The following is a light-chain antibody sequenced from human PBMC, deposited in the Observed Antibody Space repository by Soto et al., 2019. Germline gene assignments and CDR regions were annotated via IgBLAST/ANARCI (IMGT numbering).Light chain of an antibody. CDR2: EVT. Sequence: QSALTQPPSASGSPGQSVTISCTGTSSDVGVYNYVSWYQQRPGKAPKLMIYEVTKRPSGVPDRFSGSKSGNTASLTVSGLLAEDEDDYYYNSYAGSNSFVVFGGGTKLTVL. J-gene: IGLJ2*01. V-gene: IGLV2-8*01. CDR3: NSYAGSNSFVV. CDR1: SSDVGVYNY.